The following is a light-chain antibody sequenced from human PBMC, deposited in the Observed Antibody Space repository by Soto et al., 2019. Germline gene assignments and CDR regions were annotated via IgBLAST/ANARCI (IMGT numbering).Light chain of an antibody. CDR1: SSDVGGYDH. Sequence: QSALTQPASVSGAPTQSIAISCTGTSSDVGGYDHVSWYQQHPGKAPKLMIYDVSTRPSGVSARFSGSTSGNTASLTISGLQAEDEADYYCNSYTSSSTYVFGTGTKVTVL. CDR3: NSYTSSSTYV. J-gene: IGLJ1*01. CDR2: DVS. V-gene: IGLV2-14*03.